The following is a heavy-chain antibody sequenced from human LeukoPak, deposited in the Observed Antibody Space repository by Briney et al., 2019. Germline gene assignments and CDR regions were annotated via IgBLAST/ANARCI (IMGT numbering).Heavy chain of an antibody. CDR1: GFTFSSYS. Sequence: PGGSLRLSCAASGFTFSSYSMNWVRQAPGKGPEWVSYISSSSSTIYYADSVKGRFTISRDNAKNSLYLQMNSLRAEDTAVYYCARVLHRRNYDSSVYYGYWGQGTLVTVSS. J-gene: IGHJ4*02. V-gene: IGHV3-48*01. CDR3: ARVLHRRNYDSSVYYGY. CDR2: ISSSSSTI. D-gene: IGHD3-22*01.